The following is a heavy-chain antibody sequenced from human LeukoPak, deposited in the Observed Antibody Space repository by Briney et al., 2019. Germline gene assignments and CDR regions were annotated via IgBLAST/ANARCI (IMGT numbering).Heavy chain of an antibody. CDR3: ARSGEYSYGYARNWFDP. CDR2: INHSGST. Sequence: SETLSLTCAVYGGSFSGYYWSWIRQPPGKGLEWIGEINHSGSTNYNPSLKSRVTISVDTSKNQFSLKLSSVTAADTAVYYCARSGEYSYGYARNWFDPWGQGTLVTVSS. V-gene: IGHV4-34*01. J-gene: IGHJ5*02. CDR1: GGSFSGYY. D-gene: IGHD5-18*01.